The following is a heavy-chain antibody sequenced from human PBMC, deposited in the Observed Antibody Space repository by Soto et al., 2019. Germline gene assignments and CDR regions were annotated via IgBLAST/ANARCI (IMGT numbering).Heavy chain of an antibody. CDR2: IWYDGSNK. D-gene: IGHD6-13*01. CDR3: ARMMGLAAAGTFVQSNDY. V-gene: IGHV3-33*01. J-gene: IGHJ4*02. CDR1: GFTFSSYG. Sequence: QVQLVESGGGVVQPGRSLRLSCAASGFTFSSYGMHWVRQAPGKGLEWVAVIWYDGSNKYYADSVKGRFTISRDNSKNTLDLQMNSLRAEDTAVYYCARMMGLAAAGTFVQSNDYWGQGTLVTVSS.